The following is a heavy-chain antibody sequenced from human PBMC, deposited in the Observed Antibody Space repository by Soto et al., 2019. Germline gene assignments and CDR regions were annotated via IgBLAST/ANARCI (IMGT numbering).Heavy chain of an antibody. CDR1: GGSISSGDYY. Sequence: SETLSLTCTVSGGSISSGDYYWSWIRQPPGKGLEWIGYIYYSGSTYYNPSLKSRVTISLDTSKNQFSLKLSSVTAADTAVYYCARGVDIVATNYYYGMDVWGQGTTVTVSS. CDR3: ARGVDIVATNYYYGMDV. J-gene: IGHJ6*02. V-gene: IGHV4-30-4*02. D-gene: IGHD5-12*01. CDR2: IYYSGST.